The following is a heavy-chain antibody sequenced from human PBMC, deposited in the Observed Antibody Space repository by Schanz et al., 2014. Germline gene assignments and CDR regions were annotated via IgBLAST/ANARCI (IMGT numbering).Heavy chain of an antibody. V-gene: IGHV1-18*01. Sequence: QVRLVQSGAELKMPGATVKVSCETSGYTFTNYGVSWVRQAPGQGLEWMGWISTYNSNTNYAQKVQGRVTMTTDTSTSTAYMELRSLTSDDSAVYYCARDRDQWDGNYLDYWGQGTLVTVSS. CDR2: ISTYNSNT. CDR3: ARDRDQWDGNYLDY. D-gene: IGHD1-26*01. CDR1: GYTFTNYG. J-gene: IGHJ4*02.